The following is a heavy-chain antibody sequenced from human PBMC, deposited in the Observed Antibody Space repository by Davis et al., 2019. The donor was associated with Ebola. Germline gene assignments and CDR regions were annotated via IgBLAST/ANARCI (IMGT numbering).Heavy chain of an antibody. V-gene: IGHV3-23*01. D-gene: IGHD3-16*01. Sequence: GGSLRLSCAASGFTFSSYAMSWVRQAPGKGLEWVSAISGSGGSTYYADSVKGRFTISRDNSKDSLFLQMNSLRTEDTALYFCAKEKEKFDFDYWGQGTLVTVSS. CDR2: ISGSGGST. J-gene: IGHJ4*02. CDR1: GFTFSSYA. CDR3: AKEKEKFDFDY.